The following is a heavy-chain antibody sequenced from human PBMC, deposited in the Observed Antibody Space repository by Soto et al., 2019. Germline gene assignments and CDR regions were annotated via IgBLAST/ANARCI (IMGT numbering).Heavy chain of an antibody. CDR3: AAGQEQSSGYDFDYYYGMDV. Sequence: QMHLVQSGPEVKKPGTSVKVSCKASGFSFIGSAVQWVRQARGQRLEWLGWIVVGSGITKYAQNFQDRVSMSRDKSTSTAYMELSSLRSEDTAVYYCAAGQEQSSGYDFDYYYGMDVWGQGTKVTVYS. J-gene: IGHJ6*02. V-gene: IGHV1-58*01. CDR2: IVVGSGIT. CDR1: GFSFIGSA. D-gene: IGHD5-12*01.